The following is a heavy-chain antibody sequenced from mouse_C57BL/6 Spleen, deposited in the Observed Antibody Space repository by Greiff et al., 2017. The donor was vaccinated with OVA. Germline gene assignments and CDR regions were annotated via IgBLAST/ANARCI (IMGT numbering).Heavy chain of an antibody. Sequence: QVHVKQPGAELVKPGASVKMSCKASGYTFTSYWITWVKQRPGQGLEWLGDIYPGSGSTNYNEKFKSKATLTVDTSSSTAYMQLSSLTSEDAAVYYCARGWDNWDAMDYWGQGTSVTVSS. V-gene: IGHV1-55*01. D-gene: IGHD4-1*02. CDR2: IYPGSGST. J-gene: IGHJ4*01. CDR1: GYTFTSYW. CDR3: ARGWDNWDAMDY.